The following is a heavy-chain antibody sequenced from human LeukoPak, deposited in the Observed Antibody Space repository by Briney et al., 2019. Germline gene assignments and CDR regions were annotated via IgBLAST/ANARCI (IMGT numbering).Heavy chain of an antibody. J-gene: IGHJ4*02. CDR2: ISSNGGST. CDR1: GFTISSYA. D-gene: IGHD2-15*01. CDR3: VKDRRRDCSGGSCFRSGFDY. Sequence: GGSLRLSCSASGFTISSYAMHWVRQAPGKGLEYVSAISSNGGSTYYADSVKGRFTISRDNSKNTLYLQMSSLRAEDTAVYYCVKDRRRDCSGGSCFRSGFDYWGQGTLVTVSS. V-gene: IGHV3-64D*06.